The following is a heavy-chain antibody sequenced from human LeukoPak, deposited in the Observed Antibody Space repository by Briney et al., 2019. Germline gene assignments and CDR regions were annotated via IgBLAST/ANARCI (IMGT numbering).Heavy chain of an antibody. Sequence: PSETLSLTCAVYGGSFSGYYWSWIRQPPGKGLEWIGEINHSGSTTYNSSLKSRVTISLDTSKNQFSLKLSSVTAADTAVYYCARYSSSSLRIHYFDYWGQGTLVTVSS. CDR3: ARYSSSSLRIHYFDY. CDR2: INHSGST. V-gene: IGHV4-34*01. J-gene: IGHJ4*02. CDR1: GGSFSGYY. D-gene: IGHD6-6*01.